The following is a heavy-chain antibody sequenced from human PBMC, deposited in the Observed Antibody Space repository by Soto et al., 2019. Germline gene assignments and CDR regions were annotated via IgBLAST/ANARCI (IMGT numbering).Heavy chain of an antibody. CDR1: GGSISSSSYY. Sequence: SSETLSLTCTVSGGSISSSSYYWGWIRQPPGKGLEWIGSIYYSGSTYYNPSLKSRVTISVDTSKNQFSLKLSSVTAADTAVYYCARRHPAVGNWFDPWGQGTLVTVSS. J-gene: IGHJ5*02. V-gene: IGHV4-39*01. CDR2: IYYSGST. D-gene: IGHD6-19*01. CDR3: ARRHPAVGNWFDP.